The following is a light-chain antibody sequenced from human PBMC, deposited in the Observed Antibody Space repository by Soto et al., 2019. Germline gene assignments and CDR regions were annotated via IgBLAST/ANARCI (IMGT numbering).Light chain of an antibody. CDR1: QTISSW. V-gene: IGKV1-5*03. Sequence: DFQMTKSPSTVSGYVGDRVTITCRASQTISSWLAWYQQKPGKAPKLLIYKASTLKSGVPSRFSGSGAGTEFTLTISSLQPDDFATYYCQHYYGFSRTFGQGTKVDI. CDR2: KAS. J-gene: IGKJ1*01. CDR3: QHYYGFSRT.